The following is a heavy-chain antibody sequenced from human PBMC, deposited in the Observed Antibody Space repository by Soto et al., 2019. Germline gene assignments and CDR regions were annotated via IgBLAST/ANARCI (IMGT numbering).Heavy chain of an antibody. CDR2: SNAGNGNT. CDR3: AGELPFFDY. CDR1: GYTFTSYA. Sequence: QVQLVQSGAEEKKPWASVKVSCKASGYTFTSYAMHWVRQAPGQRLEWMGWSNAGNGNTKYSPQFQGRVTITTDTSASTPCMALSSPRSEETAVYYCAGELPFFDYWGQGTLVTLSS. J-gene: IGHJ4*02. V-gene: IGHV1-3*05.